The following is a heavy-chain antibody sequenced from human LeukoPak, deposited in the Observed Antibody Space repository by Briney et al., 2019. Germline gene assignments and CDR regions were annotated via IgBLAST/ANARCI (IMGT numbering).Heavy chain of an antibody. Sequence: ESLKISCEASGYTFTSYSIAWVRQMPGRGLEWMGIISPDDSEIRYSPSFRGQVTISADKSTSTAYLQWSRLKASDTAIYYCARHEGSGSYYSYWGQGTLVTVSS. D-gene: IGHD1-26*01. V-gene: IGHV5-51*01. CDR2: ISPDDSEI. J-gene: IGHJ4*02. CDR3: ARHEGSGSYYSY. CDR1: GYTFTSYS.